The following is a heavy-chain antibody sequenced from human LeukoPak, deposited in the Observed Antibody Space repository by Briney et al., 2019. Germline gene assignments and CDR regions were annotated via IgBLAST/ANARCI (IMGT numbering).Heavy chain of an antibody. J-gene: IGHJ6*03. CDR1: GFTFSSYW. CDR2: IKQDGSEK. V-gene: IGHV3-7*03. Sequence: PGGSLRLSCAASGFTFSSYWMSWVRQAPGKGLEWVANIKQDGSEKYYVDSVKGRFTISRDNAKNSLYLQMNSLRAEDTALYYCARDPSPHWGYYYMDVWGKGTTVTVSS. D-gene: IGHD7-27*01. CDR3: ARDPSPHWGYYYMDV.